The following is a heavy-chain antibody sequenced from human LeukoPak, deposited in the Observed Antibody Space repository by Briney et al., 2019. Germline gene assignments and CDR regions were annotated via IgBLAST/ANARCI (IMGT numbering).Heavy chain of an antibody. J-gene: IGHJ4*02. CDR2: IKSNTDGGTT. CDR1: GFTFSNAW. CDR3: TTQLLYEHNFDY. D-gene: IGHD2-2*02. Sequence: PGGSLRLSCAASGFTFSNAWMSWVRQTPGKGLEWVGRIKSNTDGGTTDFAAPVKGRFTISRDDSENALYLQMNSLKTEDTAVYHCTTQLLYEHNFDYWGQGTLVTVSS. V-gene: IGHV3-15*01.